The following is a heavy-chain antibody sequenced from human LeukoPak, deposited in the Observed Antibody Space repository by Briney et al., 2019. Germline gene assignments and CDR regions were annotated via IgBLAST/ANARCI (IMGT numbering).Heavy chain of an antibody. V-gene: IGHV4-34*01. Sequence: SETLSLTCAVYGGSFSGYYWSWIRQPPGKGLEWLGEINHSGSTNYNPSLKSRVTISVDTSKNQFSLKLSSVTAADTAVYYCATLSGYCSGGSCYAGDYWGQGTLVTVSS. CDR3: ATLSGYCSGGSCYAGDY. D-gene: IGHD2-15*01. J-gene: IGHJ4*02. CDR1: GGSFSGYY. CDR2: INHSGST.